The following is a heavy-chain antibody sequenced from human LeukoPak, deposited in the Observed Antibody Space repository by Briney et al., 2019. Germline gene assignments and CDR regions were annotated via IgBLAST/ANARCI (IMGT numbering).Heavy chain of an antibody. Sequence: SGTLSLTCAVSGGSISSGDYSWNWIRQPPGKGLEWIGHIYYSGSTSYKPSLKSRITVSIDTSKNQFSLKLSSVTAADTAVYYCARVPRGDVVGATKLAFDIWGQGTMVTVSS. J-gene: IGHJ3*02. CDR2: IYYSGST. D-gene: IGHD1-26*01. CDR3: ARVPRGDVVGATKLAFDI. CDR1: GGSISSGDYS. V-gene: IGHV4-30-4*01.